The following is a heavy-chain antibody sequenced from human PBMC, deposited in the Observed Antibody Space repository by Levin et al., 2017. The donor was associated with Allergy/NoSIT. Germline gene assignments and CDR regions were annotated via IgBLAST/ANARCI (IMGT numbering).Heavy chain of an antibody. CDR1: GFTFSRYW. CDR3: TRSRDHFDRSGPIWG. D-gene: IGHD3-22*01. Sequence: GGSLRLSCAASGFTFSRYWMHWVRQAPGKGLMWVARIDGDGSFTSYADSVKGRFIISRDNAKNTLSLQMNSLRAEDTAVFFCTRSRDHFDRSGPIWGRGQGTLVTVSS. CDR2: IDGDGSFT. J-gene: IGHJ4*01. V-gene: IGHV3-74*01.